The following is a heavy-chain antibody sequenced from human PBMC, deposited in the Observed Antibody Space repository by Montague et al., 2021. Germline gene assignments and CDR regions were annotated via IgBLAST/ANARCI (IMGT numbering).Heavy chain of an antibody. CDR3: ARNLASAAPGAFDI. J-gene: IGHJ3*02. D-gene: IGHD6-13*01. CDR1: GFSFSSYW. Sequence: SLRLSCAASGFSFSSYWMHWVRQAPGKGLLWVSRITLDGSSTTFADSVKGRFTISRDNAKATLYLQMNSLRVEDTAVYYCARNLASAAPGAFDIWGQGTMVTVSS. V-gene: IGHV3-74*01. CDR2: ITLDGSST.